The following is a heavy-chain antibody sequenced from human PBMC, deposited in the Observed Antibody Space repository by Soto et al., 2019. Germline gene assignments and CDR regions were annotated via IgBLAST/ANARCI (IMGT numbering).Heavy chain of an antibody. V-gene: IGHV4-59*01. CDR3: ARDPVDTAMVGAFAY. Sequence: SRTLSLTCTVAGGSFSPKYRNWIRQTPGKGLEWIGYIYYSGSTNYNPSPKSRVTISVDTSKNQFSLKLSSVTAADTAVYYCARDPVDTAMVGAFAYWGQGTPVTVS. J-gene: IGHJ4*02. CDR1: GGSFSPKY. D-gene: IGHD5-18*01. CDR2: IYYSGST.